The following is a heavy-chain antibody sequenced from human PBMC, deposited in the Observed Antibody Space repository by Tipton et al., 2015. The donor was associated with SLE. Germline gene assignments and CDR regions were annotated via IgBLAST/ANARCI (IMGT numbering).Heavy chain of an antibody. D-gene: IGHD3-10*01. V-gene: IGHV4-59*11. CDR1: GGSISSQY. CDR3: ASGYYGSNT. CDR2: FYYTGRA. Sequence: TLSLTCNVSGGSISSQYWSWIRQPPGKGLEWIGAFYYTGRASYSPSPKSRVTFSAEASKNQLSLRLSSVTAADTATYYCASGYYGSNTWGQGTLVTVSS. J-gene: IGHJ4*02.